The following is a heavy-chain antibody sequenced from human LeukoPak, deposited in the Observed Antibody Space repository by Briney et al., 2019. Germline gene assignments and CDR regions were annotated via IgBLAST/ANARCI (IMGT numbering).Heavy chain of an antibody. Sequence: PGGSLRLSCAAPGFTFSKYWMPLVRQAPGKGMESVSRINTDGTVTTYADSVKGRFTVSRDNADNTMFLQMNSVRDEDTAVYYCATKQWLAPPPDSWGQGTPVTVSS. V-gene: IGHV3-74*01. D-gene: IGHD6-19*01. J-gene: IGHJ4*02. CDR3: ATKQWLAPPPDS. CDR1: GFTFSKYW. CDR2: INTDGTVT.